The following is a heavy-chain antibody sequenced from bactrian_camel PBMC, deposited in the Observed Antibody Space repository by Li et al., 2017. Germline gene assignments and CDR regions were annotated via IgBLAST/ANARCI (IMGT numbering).Heavy chain of an antibody. J-gene: IGHJ4*01. CDR1: GFYFGDYA. D-gene: IGHD6*01. CDR2: INEDGDDT. V-gene: IGHV3S36*01. Sequence: VQLVESGGGLVQPGGSLRLSCAASGFYFGDYAMYWVRQAPGKGIEWVSSINEDGDDTYYAESVKGRFTISRDDAKNTVNLQMNNLLTEDTALYYCTTGIAFVWGQGTQVTVS. CDR3: TTGIAFV.